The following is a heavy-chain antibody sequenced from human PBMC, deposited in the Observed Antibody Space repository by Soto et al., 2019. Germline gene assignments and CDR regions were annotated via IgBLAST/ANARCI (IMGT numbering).Heavy chain of an antibody. CDR3: ARDYQRVPDY. D-gene: IGHD2-2*01. CDR2: IWYDGSNK. CDR1: GFTFSSYG. J-gene: IGHJ4*02. Sequence: QVQLVESGGGVVQPGRSLRLSCAASGFTFSSYGMHWVRQAPGKGLEWVAGIWYDGSNKYYADSVKGRFTISRDNSKNTLYLQMNSLRAEDTAVYYCARDYQRVPDYWGQGTLVTVSS. V-gene: IGHV3-33*01.